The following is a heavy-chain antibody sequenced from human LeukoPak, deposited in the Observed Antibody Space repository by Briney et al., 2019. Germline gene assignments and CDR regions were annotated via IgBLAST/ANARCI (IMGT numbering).Heavy chain of an antibody. J-gene: IGHJ2*01. CDR3: AGYSYGYWYFDL. CDR2: ISSSSSYI. CDR1: GFTFSSYS. D-gene: IGHD5-18*01. Sequence: GGSLRLSCAASGFTFSSYSMNWVRQAPGKGLEWVSSISSSSSYIYYADSAKGRFTISRDNAKNSLYLQMNSLRAEDTAVYYCAGYSYGYWYFDLWGRGTLVTVSS. V-gene: IGHV3-21*01.